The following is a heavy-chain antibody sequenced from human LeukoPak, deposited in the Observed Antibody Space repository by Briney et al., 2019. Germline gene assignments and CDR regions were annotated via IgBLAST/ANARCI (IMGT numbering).Heavy chain of an antibody. D-gene: IGHD4-17*01. CDR1: GASISSSSSS. CDR2: IYYSGLT. V-gene: IGHV4-39*02. J-gene: IGHJ4*02. CDR3: ASGTFDDYGDYDRRDYFYH. Sequence: KTSETLSLTCTVSGASISSSSSSWGWVRQPPGKGPEWIGSIYYSGLTYDNPSLKSRVSISVDPSKNHFSLKVSSVTAADTAVYYCASGTFDDYGDYDRRDYFYHWGQGTLVTVSS.